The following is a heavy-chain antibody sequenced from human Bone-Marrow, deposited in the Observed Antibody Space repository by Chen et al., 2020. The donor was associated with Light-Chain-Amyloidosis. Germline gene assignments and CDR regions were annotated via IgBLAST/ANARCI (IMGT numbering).Heavy chain of an antibody. Sequence: EVRLVESGGGLVQPGGSLRLSCAASGFSFRNFEMNWVRQAPGKGLEWLAYINNIDSTMYADSVKGRFTISRDTVRNFLYLQMSGLRVDDTAVYYCARDAEAWGDTMTSRALYFDYWGRGTLVTVSS. D-gene: IGHD4-17*01. CDR2: INNIDSTM. V-gene: IGHV3-48*03. J-gene: IGHJ4*02. CDR3: ARDAEAWGDTMTSRALYFDY. CDR1: GFSFRNFE.